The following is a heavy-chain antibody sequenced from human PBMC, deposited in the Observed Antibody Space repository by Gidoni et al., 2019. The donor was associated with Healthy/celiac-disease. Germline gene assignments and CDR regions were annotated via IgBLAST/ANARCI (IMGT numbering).Heavy chain of an antibody. D-gene: IGHD3-10*01. J-gene: IGHJ6*02. CDR2: IWYDGSNK. Sequence: QVQLEEPGGGVVQPGGSLRLYCAASGFTFSSYSMHWVRQAPGKGLEWVAVIWYDGSNKYYADSVKGRFTISRDNSKNTLYLQMNSLRAEDPAVYYCASGMVRGAVPRHYYYGMDVWGQGTTVTVSS. CDR3: ASGMVRGAVPRHYYYGMDV. CDR1: GFTFSSYS. V-gene: IGHV3-33*01.